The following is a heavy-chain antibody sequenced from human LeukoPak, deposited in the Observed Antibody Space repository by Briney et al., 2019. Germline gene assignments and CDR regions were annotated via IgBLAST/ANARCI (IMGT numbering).Heavy chain of an antibody. CDR2: INTDGSST. CDR1: GFTFSSYW. Sequence: GGSLRLSCAASGFTFSSYWMHWVRQAPGKGLVWVSRINTDGSSTSYADSVKGRFTISRDNAKNTLYLQMNSLRAEDTAVYYCARWHTSGNNYYYDYWGQGTLVTVSS. CDR3: ARWHTSGNNYYYDY. D-gene: IGHD3-22*01. J-gene: IGHJ4*02. V-gene: IGHV3-74*01.